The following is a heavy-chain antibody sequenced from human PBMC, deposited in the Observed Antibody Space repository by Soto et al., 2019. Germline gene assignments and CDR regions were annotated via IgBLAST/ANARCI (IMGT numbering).Heavy chain of an antibody. V-gene: IGHV2-5*02. D-gene: IGHD1-20*01. Sequence: GSGPTLVNPTQTLTLTCTFSGFSLSTSGVAVGWIRQPPGKALEWLAVIYWEDDRRYSPSLKSRLTITKDTSKNQVVLTMTNMDPVDTGTYYCAHASISPYYYYGMDVWGQGTTVTAP. CDR1: GFSLSTSGVA. CDR2: IYWEDDR. J-gene: IGHJ6*02. CDR3: AHASISPYYYYGMDV.